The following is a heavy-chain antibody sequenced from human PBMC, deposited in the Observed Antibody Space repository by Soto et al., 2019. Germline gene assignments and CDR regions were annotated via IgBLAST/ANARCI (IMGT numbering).Heavy chain of an antibody. V-gene: IGHV3-30*18. Sequence: QVQLVESGGGVVQPGRSLRLSCAASGFTFSSYGMHWVRQAPGKGLEWVAVISYDGSNKYYADSVKGRFTISRDNSKNTLYLQMNSLRAEDTAVYYCAKILQLGDYAYYYYGMDGWGQGTTVTVSS. D-gene: IGHD4-17*01. CDR1: GFTFSSYG. J-gene: IGHJ6*02. CDR2: ISYDGSNK. CDR3: AKILQLGDYAYYYYGMDG.